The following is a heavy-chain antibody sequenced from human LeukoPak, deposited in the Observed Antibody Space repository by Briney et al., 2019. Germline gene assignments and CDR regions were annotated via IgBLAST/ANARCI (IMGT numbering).Heavy chain of an antibody. V-gene: IGHV1-69*04. Sequence: SVKVSCKASGGTFSSYAISWVRQAPGQGLEWMGRIIPILGIANYAQKFQGRVTITADKSTSTAYMELSSLRSEDAAVYYCARFGLDTAMVHWGQGTLVTVSS. CDR3: ARFGLDTAMVH. CDR2: IIPILGIA. J-gene: IGHJ4*02. CDR1: GGTFSSYA. D-gene: IGHD5-18*01.